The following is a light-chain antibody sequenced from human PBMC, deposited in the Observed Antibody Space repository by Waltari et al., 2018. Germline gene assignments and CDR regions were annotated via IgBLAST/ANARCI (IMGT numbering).Light chain of an antibody. J-gene: IGLJ2*01. V-gene: IGLV2-8*01. CDR1: SSDIGASNF. Sequence: QSALTQPPSASGSPGQSVTISCTGTSSDIGASNFVSWYQQHPGKAPKLMIYDVTKRPAGFPDRFSGSKSGNTASLTVSGLQADDEADYYCSSYAGNNIRVFGGGTKVTVL. CDR2: DVT. CDR3: SSYAGNNIRV.